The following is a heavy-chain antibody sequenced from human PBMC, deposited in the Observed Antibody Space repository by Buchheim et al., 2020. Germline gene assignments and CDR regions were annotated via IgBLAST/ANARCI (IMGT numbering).Heavy chain of an antibody. CDR2: ISGSGGST. Sequence: EVQLLESGGGLVQPGGSLRLSCAASGFTFSSYAMSWVRQAPGKGLEWVSAISGSGGSTYYADSVKGRFTISRDNSKNTLYLQMNSLRAEDTAVYYCAKDIKKGWLQLIQLSTALIFDYWGQGTL. V-gene: IGHV3-23*01. J-gene: IGHJ4*02. CDR1: GFTFSSYA. CDR3: AKDIKKGWLQLIQLSTALIFDY. D-gene: IGHD5-24*01.